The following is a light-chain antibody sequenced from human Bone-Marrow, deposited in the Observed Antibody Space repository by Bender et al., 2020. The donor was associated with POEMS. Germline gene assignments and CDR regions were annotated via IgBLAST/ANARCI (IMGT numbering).Light chain of an antibody. CDR1: TGAVTSGYY. V-gene: IGLV7-43*01. Sequence: QTVVTQEPSLTVSPGGTVTLTCASSTGAVTSGYYPNWFQQKPGQTPRALIYSTSNKRSWTPARFSGSLLGGKAALTLSGVQPEDEAEYYCLLYYGGAVVFGGGNKLTVL. J-gene: IGLJ2*01. CDR2: STS. CDR3: LLYYGGAVV.